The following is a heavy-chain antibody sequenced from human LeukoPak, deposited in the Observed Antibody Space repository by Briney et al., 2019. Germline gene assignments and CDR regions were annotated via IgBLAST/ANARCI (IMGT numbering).Heavy chain of an antibody. CDR2: INPNSGGT. V-gene: IGHV1-2*02. CDR3: ARTSEGDQYSGGWYDLAFRY. CDR1: GYTFTGYY. Sequence: GASVKVSCKASGYTFTGYYMHWVRQAPGQGLEWMGWINPNSGGTNYAQKFQGRVTMTRDTSISTAYMELSRLRSDDTAVYYCARTSEGDQYSGGWYDLAFRYWGQGTLVTVSS. J-gene: IGHJ4*02. D-gene: IGHD6-19*01.